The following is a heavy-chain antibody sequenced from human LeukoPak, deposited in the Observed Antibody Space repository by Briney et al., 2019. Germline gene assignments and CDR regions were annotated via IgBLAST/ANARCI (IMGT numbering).Heavy chain of an antibody. CDR2: IYSGGST. V-gene: IGHV3-66*01. D-gene: IGHD5-18*01. CDR3: AKDISQRYTYGFIEQYF. J-gene: IGHJ4*02. Sequence: SGGSLRLSCAASGFTVSSNYMSWVRQAPGKGLEWVSVIYSGGSTYYADSVKGRLTISRDNSKNTLYLQMNSLRAEDTAVYYCAKDISQRYTYGFIEQYFWGQGTPVTVSS. CDR1: GFTVSSNY.